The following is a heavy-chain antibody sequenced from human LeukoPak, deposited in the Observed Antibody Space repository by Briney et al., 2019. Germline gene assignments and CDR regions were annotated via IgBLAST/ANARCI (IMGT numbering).Heavy chain of an antibody. D-gene: IGHD2-15*01. CDR1: GFTFSSHD. Sequence: PGGSLRLSCVASGFTFSSHDMHWVRQAPGKGLEWVSSISSSSSYIYYADSVKGRFTISRDNAKNSLYLQMNSLRAEDTAVYYCARVGCSGGGCYYYYYYMDVWGKGTTVTISS. CDR3: ARVGCSGGGCYYYYYYMDV. V-gene: IGHV3-21*01. CDR2: ISSSSSYI. J-gene: IGHJ6*03.